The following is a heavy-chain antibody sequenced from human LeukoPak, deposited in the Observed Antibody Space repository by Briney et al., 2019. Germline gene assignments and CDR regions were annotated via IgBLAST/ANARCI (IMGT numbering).Heavy chain of an antibody. J-gene: IGHJ5*02. D-gene: IGHD3-22*01. V-gene: IGHV4-59*11. CDR2: IYYSGST. CDR3: ARDYYDSSGYYGWFDP. CDR1: GGSISSHY. Sequence: SETLSLTCTVSGGSISSHYWSWIRQPPGKGLERIGYIYYSGSTNYNPSLKSRVTISVDTSKNQFSLKLSSVTAADTAVYYCARDYYDSSGYYGWFDPWGQGTLVTVSS.